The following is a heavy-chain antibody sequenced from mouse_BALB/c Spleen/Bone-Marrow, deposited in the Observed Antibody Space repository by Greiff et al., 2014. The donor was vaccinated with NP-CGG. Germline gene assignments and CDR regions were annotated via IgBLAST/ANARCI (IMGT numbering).Heavy chain of an antibody. CDR3: ARMITTRGFDY. Sequence: VQLQQSGAELLKPGTSGKLSCKASGYTFTRYWMHWVKQRPGQGLEWIGELNPSNGHTNYNGKFKNKATVTVDKSSSTAYMQLSSLTSEDSAVYYCARMITTRGFDYWGQGTTLTVSS. J-gene: IGHJ2*01. D-gene: IGHD2-4*01. CDR2: LNPSNGHT. CDR1: GYTFTRYW. V-gene: IGHV1S81*02.